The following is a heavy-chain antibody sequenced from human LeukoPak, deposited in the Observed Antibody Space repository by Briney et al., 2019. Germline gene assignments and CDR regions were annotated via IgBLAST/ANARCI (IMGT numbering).Heavy chain of an antibody. CDR2: ISYDGSNK. Sequence: GRSLRLSCAASGFTFSSYAMHWVRQAPGKGLEWVAVISYDGSNKYYADSEKGRFTISRDNSKNTLYLQMNSLRAEDTAVYYCARDSSQWELWGYFDYWGQGTLVTVSS. CDR1: GFTFSSYA. CDR3: ARDSSQWELWGYFDY. J-gene: IGHJ4*02. V-gene: IGHV3-30*04. D-gene: IGHD1-26*01.